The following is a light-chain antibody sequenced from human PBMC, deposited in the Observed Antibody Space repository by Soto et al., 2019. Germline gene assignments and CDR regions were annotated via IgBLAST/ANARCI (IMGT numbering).Light chain of an antibody. V-gene: IGKV1-5*01. CDR2: DAS. CDR1: QSISSW. CDR3: QQYNSYSQT. Sequence: SPMTQSPSTLSASEGDRVTSTCRASQSISSWLAWYQQKPGKAPKLLIYDASSLESGVPSRFSGSGSGTEFTLTISSLQPDDFATYYCQQYNSYSQTFGQGTKVDIK. J-gene: IGKJ1*01.